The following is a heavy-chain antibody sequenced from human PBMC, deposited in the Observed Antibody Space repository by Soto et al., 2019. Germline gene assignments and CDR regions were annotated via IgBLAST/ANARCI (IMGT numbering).Heavy chain of an antibody. CDR1: GVTFSGST. Sequence: EVQLVESGGGLVQPGGSLKLSCAASGVTFSGSTMHWVRKASGKGLEWVGRMRSKGNSYAPENAASGKGRFTICRDESNNTAYLEMNSLKTEITAVYYCTSHRTHWIRDAFDIWGQGTMVTVSS. CDR3: TSHRTHWIRDAFDI. D-gene: IGHD1-1*01. V-gene: IGHV3-73*02. J-gene: IGHJ3*02. CDR2: MRSKGNSYAP.